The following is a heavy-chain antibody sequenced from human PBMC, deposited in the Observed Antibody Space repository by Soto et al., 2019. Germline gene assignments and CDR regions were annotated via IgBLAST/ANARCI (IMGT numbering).Heavy chain of an antibody. CDR1: GFTVSSNY. CDR3: ARVALYYYYMDV. Sequence: EVQLVESGGGLVQPGGSLRLSCAASGFTVSSNYMSWVRQAPGKGLEWVSVIYSGGSTYYADSVKGRFTISRDNSKNTLYLQMNSLRAEDTAVYYRARVALYYYYMDVWGKGTTVTVSS. V-gene: IGHV3-66*01. CDR2: IYSGGST. D-gene: IGHD2-21*01. J-gene: IGHJ6*03.